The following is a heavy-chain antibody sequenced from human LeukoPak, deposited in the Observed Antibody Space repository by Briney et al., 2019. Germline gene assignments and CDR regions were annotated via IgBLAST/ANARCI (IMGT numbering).Heavy chain of an antibody. V-gene: IGHV1-8*01. D-gene: IGHD6-19*01. CDR2: MNPNRGNT. J-gene: IGHJ4*02. Sequence: ASVKVSCKPSGYTFTSYVINWVRQATRQGLEWMGWMNPNRGNTGYAQKFQGRVTMTRNTSISTAYMELSSLRSEDTAVYYCARPKSQLAPYYFDYWGQGTLVTVSS. CDR1: GYTFTSYV. CDR3: ARPKSQLAPYYFDY.